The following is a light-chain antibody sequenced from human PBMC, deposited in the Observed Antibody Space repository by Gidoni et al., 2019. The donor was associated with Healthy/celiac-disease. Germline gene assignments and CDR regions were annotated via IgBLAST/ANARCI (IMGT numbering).Light chain of an antibody. CDR2: EVS. J-gene: IGLJ1*01. CDR3: SSYTSSSTLYV. V-gene: IGLV2-14*01. CDR1: SSDVGGYNY. Sequence: QSALTQPASVSGSPGQSITISCTGTSSDVGGYNYVPWYQQPPGKAPKLMIYEVSHRPSGLSHRFSASTSGNAASLTTSGLQAEDAADYYCSSYTSSSTLYVFGTGTQVTVL.